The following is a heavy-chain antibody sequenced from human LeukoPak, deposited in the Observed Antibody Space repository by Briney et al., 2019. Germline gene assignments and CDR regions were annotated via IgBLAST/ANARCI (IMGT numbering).Heavy chain of an antibody. Sequence: GGSLRLSCAASGFTFSTYWMHWVRQAPGKGLVWVSRISSGGSDITYADSVKGRFTISRDNAKDTLYLQMDNLSAEDTAVYYCARGGLTVTTPIDYWGQGTLVTVSS. CDR1: GFTFSTYW. CDR3: ARGGLTVTTPIDY. V-gene: IGHV3-74*01. CDR2: ISSGGSDI. D-gene: IGHD4-11*01. J-gene: IGHJ4*02.